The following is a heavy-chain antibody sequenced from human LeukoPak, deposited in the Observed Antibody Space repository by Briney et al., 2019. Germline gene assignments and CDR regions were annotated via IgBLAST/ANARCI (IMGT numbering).Heavy chain of an antibody. CDR2: IIPILGIA. CDR1: GGTFSSYA. CDR3: ARWKTTVVPPTAFDI. D-gene: IGHD4-23*01. V-gene: IGHV1-69*04. J-gene: IGHJ3*02. Sequence: ASVKVSCKASGGTFSSYAISWVRQAPGQGLEWMGRIIPILGIANYAQKFQGRVTITADKSTSTAYMELSSLRSEDTAVYYCARWKTTVVPPTAFDIWGQGTMVTVSS.